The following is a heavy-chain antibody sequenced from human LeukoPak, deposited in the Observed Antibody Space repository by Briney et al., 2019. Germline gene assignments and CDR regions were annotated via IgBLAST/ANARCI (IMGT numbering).Heavy chain of an antibody. D-gene: IGHD3-22*01. V-gene: IGHV3-30*18. J-gene: IGHJ3*02. CDR3: AKGHAINYFDSRNAFDI. CDR2: ISYEGSNK. Sequence: PGGSLRLSCAASGFTFNSYGMHWVRQGPGKGLEWVAVISYEGSNKYYADSVKGRFTISRDNSKNTLCLQMNSLRAEDTAVYYCAKGHAINYFDSRNAFDIWGQGTMVTVSS. CDR1: GFTFNSYG.